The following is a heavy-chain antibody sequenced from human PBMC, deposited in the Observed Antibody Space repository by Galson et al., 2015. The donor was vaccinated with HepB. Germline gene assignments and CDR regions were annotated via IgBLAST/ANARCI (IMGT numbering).Heavy chain of an antibody. CDR2: IRYDGSNK. Sequence: SLRLSCAASGFTFSSYGMHWVRQAPGKGLEWVAFIRYDGSNKYYADSVKGRFTISRDNSKNTLYLQMNSLRAEDTAVYYCAKGEYVIVVAGEDEFDYWGQGTLVTVSS. CDR1: GFTFSSYG. D-gene: IGHD3-22*01. V-gene: IGHV3-30*02. J-gene: IGHJ4*02. CDR3: AKGEYVIVVAGEDEFDY.